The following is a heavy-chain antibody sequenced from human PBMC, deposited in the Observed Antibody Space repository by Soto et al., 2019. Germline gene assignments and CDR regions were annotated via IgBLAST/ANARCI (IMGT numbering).Heavy chain of an antibody. CDR1: CGSIISYY. V-gene: IGHV4-59*01. Sequence: SETLSLTCTFSCGSIISYYWSWIRQPPGKGLEWIGYIYYSGSTNYNPSLKSRVTISVDTSKNQFSLKLSSVTAADTAVYYCARVDYYDSSGYYDYWGQGTLVTVSS. CDR2: IYYSGST. J-gene: IGHJ4*02. D-gene: IGHD3-22*01. CDR3: ARVDYYDSSGYYDY.